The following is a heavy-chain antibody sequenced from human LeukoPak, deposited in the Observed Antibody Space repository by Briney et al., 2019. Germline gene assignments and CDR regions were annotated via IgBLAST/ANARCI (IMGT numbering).Heavy chain of an antibody. V-gene: IGHV3-23*01. CDR2: ISDSGGST. D-gene: IGHD5-12*01. Sequence: LPGGSLRLSCAASGFTFSNYAMSWVRQAPGKGLEWVSTISDSGGSTYYADSVKGRFTISRDNSKNTLYLHMNSLRAEDTAVYYCAKDGGYSGYDHFDHWGQGTLVTVSS. J-gene: IGHJ4*02. CDR3: AKDGGYSGYDHFDH. CDR1: GFTFSNYA.